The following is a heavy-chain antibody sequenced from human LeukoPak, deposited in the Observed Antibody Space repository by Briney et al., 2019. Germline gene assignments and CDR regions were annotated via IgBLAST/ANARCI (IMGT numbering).Heavy chain of an antibody. CDR3: AGRSGSWLSAFDI. CDR1: GASISSTSFY. J-gene: IGHJ3*02. Sequence: SETLSLTCTVSGASISSTSFYWGWIRQPPGKGLEWIGSVYYNGDTYYNPSLKRRVTISADTSKNQFSLKVTSVTAEDTAVYYCAGRSGSWLSAFDIWGQGTVVTVSS. V-gene: IGHV4-39*01. CDR2: VYYNGDT. D-gene: IGHD3-10*01.